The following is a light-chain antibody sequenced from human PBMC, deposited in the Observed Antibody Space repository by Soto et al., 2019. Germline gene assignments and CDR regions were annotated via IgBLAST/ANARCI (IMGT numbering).Light chain of an antibody. Sequence: EIVLTQSPGTLSLSPGERATLSCRASQSISSSYLAWYQQKPGQAPRLLIFGASSRAIGIPDRFSGSGSGTDFTLTISRVEPEDFAVFYCQQYANSPATFGQGTRLEIK. CDR3: QQYANSPAT. CDR1: QSISSSY. CDR2: GAS. V-gene: IGKV3-20*01. J-gene: IGKJ5*01.